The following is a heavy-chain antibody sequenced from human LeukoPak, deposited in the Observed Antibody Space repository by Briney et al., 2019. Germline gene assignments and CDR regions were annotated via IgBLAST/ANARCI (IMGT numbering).Heavy chain of an antibody. V-gene: IGHV2-5*02. CDR1: GFSLSTSGVG. J-gene: IGHJ5*02. CDR2: IYWDDDK. Sequence: ESDPTLVKPTQTLTLTCTFSGFSLSTSGVGVGWIRQPPGKALEWLALIYWDDDKRYSPSLKSRLIITKDTSKNQVVLTMTNMDPVDTATYYCAHSHLLLWFGTNWFDPWGQGTLVTVSS. CDR3: AHSHLLLWFGTNWFDP. D-gene: IGHD3-10*01.